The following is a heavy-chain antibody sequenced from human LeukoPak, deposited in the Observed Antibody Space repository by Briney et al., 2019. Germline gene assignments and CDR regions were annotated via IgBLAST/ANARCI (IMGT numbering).Heavy chain of an antibody. D-gene: IGHD6-19*01. CDR3: AREEHNSGWSPLGA. Sequence: GGSLRLSCSASGFNFGDYAMQWVRQPPGKGLEWVSGIGCNSRSVAYEEPVKGRFTTSRDNTKNFMYLEMSSLSPEDTAFYYCAREEHNSGWSPLGAWGQGTLVTVSS. CDR2: IGCNSRSV. CDR1: GFNFGDYA. V-gene: IGHV3-9*01. J-gene: IGHJ5*02.